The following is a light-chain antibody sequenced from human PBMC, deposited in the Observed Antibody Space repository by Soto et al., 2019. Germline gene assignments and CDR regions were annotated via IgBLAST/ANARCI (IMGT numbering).Light chain of an antibody. CDR2: DVS. V-gene: IGLV2-14*03. Sequence: QSVXTQPASGSGSPGQSITISCTGTSSDVGGYEYVSWYQQHPGKAPKRIIYDVSDRPSGVSNRFSGSKSGNTASLAISGLQAEDEADYYCSSYTTSSPLGVFGTGTKVTVL. CDR1: SSDVGGYEY. CDR3: SSYTTSSPLGV. J-gene: IGLJ1*01.